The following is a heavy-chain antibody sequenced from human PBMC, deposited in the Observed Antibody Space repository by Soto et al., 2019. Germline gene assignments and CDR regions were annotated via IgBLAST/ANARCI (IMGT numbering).Heavy chain of an antibody. J-gene: IGHJ4*02. CDR1: GYTFSSFG. CDR2: ISSSNVKT. D-gene: IGHD6-13*01. CDR3: AKVDTSSWFLDF. Sequence: ASVKVSCKASGYTFSSFGISWVRQAPGQGLEWMGWISSSNVKTNYAQKIQGRATMTRDTSTSTAYMELRSLRSDDTAVYYCAKVDTSSWFLDFRGKGTLLTASS. V-gene: IGHV1-18*04.